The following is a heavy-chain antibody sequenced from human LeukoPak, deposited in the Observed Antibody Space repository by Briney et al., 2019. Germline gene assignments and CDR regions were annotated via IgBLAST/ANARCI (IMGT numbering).Heavy chain of an antibody. CDR2: INSSSSYI. V-gene: IGHV3-21*01. Sequence: GGSLRLSCAASGFTFSSYSMNWVRQAPGKGLEWVSSINSSSSYIYYADSVKGRFTISRDNAKNSLYLQMNSLRAEDTAVYYCARDGYRAAAGTSRFDPWGQGTLVTVSS. D-gene: IGHD6-13*01. CDR1: GFTFSSYS. CDR3: ARDGYRAAAGTSRFDP. J-gene: IGHJ5*02.